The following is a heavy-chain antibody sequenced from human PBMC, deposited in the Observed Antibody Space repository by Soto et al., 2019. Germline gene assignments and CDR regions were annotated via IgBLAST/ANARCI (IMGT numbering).Heavy chain of an antibody. Sequence: ASVKVSCKASGYTFTSYDINWVRQATGQGLEWMGWMNPNSGNTGYAQKFQGRVTMTRNTSISTAYMGLSSLRSEDTAVYYCASTISIAVAERRAFDIWGQGTMVTVSS. J-gene: IGHJ3*02. V-gene: IGHV1-8*01. D-gene: IGHD6-19*01. CDR1: GYTFTSYD. CDR3: ASTISIAVAERRAFDI. CDR2: MNPNSGNT.